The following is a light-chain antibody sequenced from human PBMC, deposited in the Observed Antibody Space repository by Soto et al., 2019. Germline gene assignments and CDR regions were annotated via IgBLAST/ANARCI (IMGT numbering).Light chain of an antibody. CDR3: GTWDSSLSAVV. CDR2: ENN. Sequence: QSVLTQPPSVSGAPGQRVTVACTGSSSNIGADYDVHWYQQLPGTAPKLLIYENNKRPSGIPDRFSGSKSGTSATLGITGLQTGDEADYYCGTWDSSLSAVVFGGGTKLTVL. J-gene: IGLJ2*01. V-gene: IGLV1-51*02. CDR1: SSNIGADYD.